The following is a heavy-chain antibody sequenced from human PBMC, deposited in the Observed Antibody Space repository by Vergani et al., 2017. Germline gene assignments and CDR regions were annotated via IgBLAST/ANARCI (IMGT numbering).Heavy chain of an antibody. V-gene: IGHV1-8*01. J-gene: IGHJ5*02. CDR3: ARGLRRYYGSGSYRQGGFDP. CDR2: MNPNSGNT. D-gene: IGHD3-10*01. CDR1: GYTFTSYD. Sequence: QVQLVQSGAEVKKPGASVKVSCKASGYTFTSYDINWVRQATGQGLEWMGWMNPNSGNTGYAQKFQGRVTMTRNTSISTAYMELSSLRSEDTAVYYCARGLRRYYGSGSYRQGGFDPWGQGTLVTVSS.